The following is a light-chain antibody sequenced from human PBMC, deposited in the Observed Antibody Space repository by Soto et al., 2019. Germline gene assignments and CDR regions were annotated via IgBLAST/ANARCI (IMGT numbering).Light chain of an antibody. CDR2: AAS. J-gene: IGKJ1*01. CDR3: QQTYRRHPWT. V-gene: IGKV4-1*01. CDR1: QRSFSSSNNKNY. Sequence: DIVMTQSPDTLAMSLGESATINSKSSQRSFSSSNNKNYLAWDQKTPGKAPSLXXYAASTLQRGVPSRFSGSGSGTDFTLTINSVQPEDFAIYDCQQTYRRHPWTFGQGTKVDIK.